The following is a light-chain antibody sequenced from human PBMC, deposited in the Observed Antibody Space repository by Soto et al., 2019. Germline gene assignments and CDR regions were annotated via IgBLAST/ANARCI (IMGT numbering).Light chain of an antibody. CDR2: SNN. CDR3: AAWDDSLNGV. J-gene: IGLJ1*01. V-gene: IGLV1-44*01. Sequence: QSALTQPPSASGTPGQRVTISCSGSSSNIGSNTVNWYQQLPGTAPKLLIYSNNQRPSGVPDRFSGSKSGTSASLAISGLQSEDEADYYCAAWDDSLNGVFGTGTRSPS. CDR1: SSNIGSNT.